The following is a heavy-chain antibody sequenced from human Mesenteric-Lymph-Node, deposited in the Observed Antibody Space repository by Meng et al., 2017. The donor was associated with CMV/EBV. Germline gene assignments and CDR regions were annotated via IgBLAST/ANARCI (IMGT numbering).Heavy chain of an antibody. CDR3: AGLRFSVYGMDA. V-gene: IGHV3-23*01. Sequence: GESLKISCAASGFTFSSYAMSWVRQAPGKGLEWVSAISGSGGSTYYADSVKGRFTISRDNSKNTLYLQMSSLRADDTAVYYCAGLRFSVYGMDAWGQGTTVTVSS. CDR1: GFTFSSYA. CDR2: ISGSGGST. D-gene: IGHD3-3*01. J-gene: IGHJ6*02.